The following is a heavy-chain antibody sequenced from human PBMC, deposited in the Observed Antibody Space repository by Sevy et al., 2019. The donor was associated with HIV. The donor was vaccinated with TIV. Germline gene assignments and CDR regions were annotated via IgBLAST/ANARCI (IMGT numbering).Heavy chain of an antibody. V-gene: IGHV3-53*01. CDR3: ASGVGAAPFDY. Sequence: GESLKISCAASGFTVSSNYMSWVRQAPGKGLEWVSVIYSGGSTYYADSVKGRFTISRDNSKNTLYLQMNSLRAEDTAVYYCASGVGAAPFDYWGQGTLVTVSS. CDR1: GFTVSSNY. CDR2: IYSGGST. D-gene: IGHD1-26*01. J-gene: IGHJ4*02.